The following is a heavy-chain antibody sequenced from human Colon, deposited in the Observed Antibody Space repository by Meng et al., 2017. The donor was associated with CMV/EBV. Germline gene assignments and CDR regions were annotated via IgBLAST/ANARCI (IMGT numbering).Heavy chain of an antibody. D-gene: IGHD3-16*01. V-gene: IGHV4-59*03. CDR1: GDSITSYY. J-gene: IGHJ4*02. Sequence: SETLSLTCTVTGDSITSYYWSWIRQSPGKELEWIGHIYYSGGTNYNPSLKSRVTISVDASKSQFFLTLRSLTAADTAVYYCATAKRGTFEYWGQGTLVTVSS. CDR2: IYYSGGT. CDR3: ATAKRGTFEY.